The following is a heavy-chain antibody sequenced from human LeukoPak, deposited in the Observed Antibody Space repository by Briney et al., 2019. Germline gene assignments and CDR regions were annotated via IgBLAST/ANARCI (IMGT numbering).Heavy chain of an antibody. V-gene: IGHV1-69*05. Sequence: AASVKVSCKASGGTFSSYAISWVRQAPGQGLEWMGGIIPIFGTANYAQKFQGRVTITTDESTSTAYMELSSLRSEDTAVYYCARSLRGVATMGYYYYYMDVWGKGTTVTVSS. CDR3: ARSLRGVATMGYYYYYMDV. CDR1: GGTFSSYA. D-gene: IGHD5-12*01. CDR2: IIPIFGTA. J-gene: IGHJ6*03.